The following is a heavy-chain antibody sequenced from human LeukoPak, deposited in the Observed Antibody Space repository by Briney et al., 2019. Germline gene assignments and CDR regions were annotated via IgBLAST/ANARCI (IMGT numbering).Heavy chain of an antibody. D-gene: IGHD2/OR15-2a*01. CDR3: ARVSRGVNICDS. V-gene: IGHV1-18*01. CDR2: ISVYNGDT. Sequence: ASVKVSCKASGGTFSSYAISWVRRAPGQGLEWMGWISVYNGDTNYAQKLQDRVTMTTDTSTSTAYMELRSLRSDDTAVYYCARVSRGVNICDSWGQGTLVTVSS. J-gene: IGHJ4*02. CDR1: GGTFSSYA.